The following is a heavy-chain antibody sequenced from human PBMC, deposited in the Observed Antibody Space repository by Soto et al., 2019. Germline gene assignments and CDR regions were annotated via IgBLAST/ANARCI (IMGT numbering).Heavy chain of an antibody. Sequence: QVHLVQSGAEVRKPGASVKVSCKGSGYTFTSYGIAWVRQAPGQGLEWMGWISARNDNTNYAQKVQGRVTVTRDTSTSTAYMELQNLRSDDTAVYYCARGRYGDYWGQGALVTVSS. V-gene: IGHV1-18*01. CDR1: GYTFTSYG. CDR3: ARGRYGDY. CDR2: ISARNDNT. J-gene: IGHJ4*02. D-gene: IGHD1-1*01.